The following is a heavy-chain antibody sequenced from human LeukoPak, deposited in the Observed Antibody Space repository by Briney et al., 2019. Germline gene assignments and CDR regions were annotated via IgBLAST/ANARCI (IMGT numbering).Heavy chain of an antibody. CDR1: GYTFTDYY. J-gene: IGHJ2*01. Sequence: ASVKVSCKASGYTFTDYYMHWVRQALGQGLEWMGWINPNSGGTKYAQKFQGRVTMTSDTSVSTAYMELRRLNFDDTAVYYCAKEEEDYGDYWYFDLWGRGTLVTVSS. V-gene: IGHV1-2*02. CDR3: AKEEEDYGDYWYFDL. D-gene: IGHD4-17*01. CDR2: INPNSGGT.